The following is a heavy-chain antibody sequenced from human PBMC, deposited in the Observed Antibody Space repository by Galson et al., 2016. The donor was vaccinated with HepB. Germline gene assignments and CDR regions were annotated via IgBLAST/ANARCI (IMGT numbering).Heavy chain of an antibody. V-gene: IGHV1-2*02. Sequence: SVKVSCKASGYTFTGYYIHWVRQAPGQGLEWMGWINPNSGGTNYAQKFQGRVTMTRDTSISTDYMELTRLRSDDTAVFYCAGGVDSFSWYPTRFDYWGQGTLVTDSS. CDR1: GYTFTGYY. D-gene: IGHD6-13*01. CDR2: INPNSGGT. J-gene: IGHJ4*02. CDR3: AGGVDSFSWYPTRFDY.